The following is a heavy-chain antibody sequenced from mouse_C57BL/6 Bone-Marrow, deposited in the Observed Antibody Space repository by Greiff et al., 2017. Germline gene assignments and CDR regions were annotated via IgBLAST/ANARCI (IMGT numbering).Heavy chain of an antibody. Sequence: QVQLLQPGAELVKPGASVKLSCTASGYTFTSYWMHWVKQRPGQGLEWIGMIHPNSGSTNYNEKFKSKATLTVDKSSSTAYLQLNSLTSEDSAFYYCADGSSYHNWYFDFWGTGTAVTVSA. D-gene: IGHD1-1*01. CDR2: IHPNSGST. CDR1: GYTFTSYW. J-gene: IGHJ1*03. CDR3: ADGSSYHNWYFDF. V-gene: IGHV1-64*01.